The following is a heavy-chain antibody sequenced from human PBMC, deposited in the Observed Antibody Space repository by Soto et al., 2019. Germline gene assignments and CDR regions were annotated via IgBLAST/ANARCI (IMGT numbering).Heavy chain of an antibody. Sequence: QVQLQESGPGLVKPSQTLSLTCTVSGGSISSGGYYWSWIRQHPGKGLEWIGYIYYSGSTYYNPSLNSRVTISVDTSKNQFSLKLSSVTAADTAVYYCARVTHYDYVWGSYRSGEFDYWGQGTLVTVSS. J-gene: IGHJ4*02. D-gene: IGHD3-16*02. CDR3: ARVTHYDYVWGSYRSGEFDY. V-gene: IGHV4-31*03. CDR2: IYYSGST. CDR1: GGSISSGGYY.